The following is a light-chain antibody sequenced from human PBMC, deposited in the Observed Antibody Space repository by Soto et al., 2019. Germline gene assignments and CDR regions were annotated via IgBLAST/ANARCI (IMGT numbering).Light chain of an antibody. CDR3: QHYGSLVLT. V-gene: IGKV3-20*01. Sequence: EIVLTQSPGTLSLSPGERATLSCRASQSGSSTYLAWYQQKPGQAPRLLIYGASSRATGIPDRFSGSGSGTDFPLTISRLEPEDFAVYYCQHYGSLVLTFGGGTKVEIK. J-gene: IGKJ4*01. CDR1: QSGSSTY. CDR2: GAS.